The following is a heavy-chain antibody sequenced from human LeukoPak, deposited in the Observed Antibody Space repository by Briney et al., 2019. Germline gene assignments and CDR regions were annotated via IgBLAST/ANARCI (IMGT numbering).Heavy chain of an antibody. D-gene: IGHD3-22*01. V-gene: IGHV4-39*07. CDR2: ILYSGGT. CDR1: GDSISTTTYY. J-gene: IGHJ4*02. CDR3: ARDRYYYDSTGYSIFDY. Sequence: SETLSLTCAVSGDSISTTTYYWSWIRQAPGKGLEWLGGILYSGGTYSNPSLKSRVTLSVDTARSQFSLKLSSVTAADTAVYYCARDRYYYDSTGYSIFDYWGQGTLVTVSS.